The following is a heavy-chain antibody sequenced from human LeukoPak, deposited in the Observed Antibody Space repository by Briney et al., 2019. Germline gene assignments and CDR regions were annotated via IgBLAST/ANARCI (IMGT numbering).Heavy chain of an antibody. D-gene: IGHD2-2*01. CDR1: GFTFSSYA. V-gene: IGHV3-30*04. J-gene: IGHJ4*02. Sequence: PGRSLRLSCAASGFTFSSYAMHWVRQAPGKGLEWVAVISYDGSNKYYADSVKGRFTISRDNSKNTLYLQMNSLRAEDTAVYYCARALRYCSSTSCYYFDYWGQGTLVTVSS. CDR2: ISYDGSNK. CDR3: ARALRYCSSTSCYYFDY.